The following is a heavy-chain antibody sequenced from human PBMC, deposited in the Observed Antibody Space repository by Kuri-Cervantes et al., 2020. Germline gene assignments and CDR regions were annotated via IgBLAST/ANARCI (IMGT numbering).Heavy chain of an antibody. CDR1: GFTFSDYY. CDR2: ISSSSSYI. J-gene: IGHJ6*02. Sequence: GESLKISCAASGFTFSDYYMSWVRQAPGKGLEWVSSISSSSSYIYYADSVKGRFTISRDNAKNSLYLQMNSLRAEDTAVYYCARDWSPVINDFWSGKKVYGMDVWGQGTTVTVSS. CDR3: ARDWSPVINDFWSGKKVYGMDV. V-gene: IGHV3-21*01. D-gene: IGHD3-3*01.